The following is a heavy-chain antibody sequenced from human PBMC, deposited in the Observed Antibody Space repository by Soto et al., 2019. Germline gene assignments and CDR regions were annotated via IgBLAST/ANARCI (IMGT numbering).Heavy chain of an antibody. CDR1: GFSLTTSAVA. Sequence: QITLQESGPTLVKPTQTLTLTCTFSGFSLTTSAVAVGWIRQPPGKALEWLAIVDGSGVKFYSPSLRSRLTITKDNSKNLVVLTLTDMDPVDTGTYFCVRRYDPYYFDYWGQGTLVTVSS. CDR2: VDGSGVK. CDR3: VRRYDPYYFDY. J-gene: IGHJ4*02. D-gene: IGHD1-1*01. V-gene: IGHV2-5*04.